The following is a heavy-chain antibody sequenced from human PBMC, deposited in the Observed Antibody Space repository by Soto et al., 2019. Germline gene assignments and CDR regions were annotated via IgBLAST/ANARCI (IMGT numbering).Heavy chain of an antibody. V-gene: IGHV3-23*01. CDR2: ISGSGGST. Sequence: EVQLLESGGGLVQPGGSLRLSCAASGFTFSSYAMSWFRQAPGKGLEWVSAISGSGGSTYYADSVKGRFTSSRDNSKNTLYLQMNSLRAEDTAVYYCAKDHRYSSSPTHWGQGTLVTVSS. D-gene: IGHD6-13*01. CDR1: GFTFSSYA. J-gene: IGHJ4*02. CDR3: AKDHRYSSSPTH.